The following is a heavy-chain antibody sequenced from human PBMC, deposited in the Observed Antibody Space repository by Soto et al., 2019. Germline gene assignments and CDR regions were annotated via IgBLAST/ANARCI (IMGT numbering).Heavy chain of an antibody. V-gene: IGHV3-43*01. Sequence: GGSLRLSCAASGFTFDDYTMHWVRQAPGKGLEWVSLISWDGGSTYYADSVKGRFTISRDNSKNSLYLQMNSLRTEDTALYYCAKDIVPRPYDFWSGYKLFYYYYGMDVWGQGTTVTVSS. D-gene: IGHD3-3*01. CDR1: GFTFDDYT. CDR3: AKDIVPRPYDFWSGYKLFYYYYGMDV. CDR2: ISWDGGST. J-gene: IGHJ6*02.